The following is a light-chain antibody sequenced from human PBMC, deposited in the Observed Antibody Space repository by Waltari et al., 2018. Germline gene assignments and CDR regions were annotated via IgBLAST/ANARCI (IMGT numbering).Light chain of an antibody. CDR3: EQYNNWPPWT. CDR1: QSVSSN. Sequence: EIVMTQSPATLSVSLGERATLSCRASQSVSSNLAWDQQKPGQAPRLLIYGASTRATGIPARFSGSVSGTEFTLTISSLQSEDFAVYYCEQYNNWPPWTFGQGTKVEIK. V-gene: IGKV3D-15*01. J-gene: IGKJ1*01. CDR2: GAS.